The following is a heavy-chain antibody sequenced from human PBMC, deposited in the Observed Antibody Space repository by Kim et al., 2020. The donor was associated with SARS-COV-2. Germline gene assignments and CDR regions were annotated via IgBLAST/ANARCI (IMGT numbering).Heavy chain of an antibody. J-gene: IGHJ6*02. Sequence: GGSLRLSCAASGFTFSSYSMNWVRQAPGKGLEWVSSISSSSSYIYYADSVKGRFTISRDNAKNSLYLQMNSLTAEDTAVYYCARALSDTIFGVVIMEGYYYGMDVWGQGTTVTVSS. CDR3: ARALSDTIFGVVIMEGYYYGMDV. CDR1: GFTFSSYS. CDR2: ISSSSSYI. V-gene: IGHV3-21*01. D-gene: IGHD3-3*01.